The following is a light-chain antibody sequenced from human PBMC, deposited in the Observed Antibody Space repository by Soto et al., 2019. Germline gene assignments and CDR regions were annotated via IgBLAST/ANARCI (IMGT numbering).Light chain of an antibody. J-gene: IGKJ1*01. V-gene: IGKV1-5*01. Sequence: DIQMTQSPSTLSASVGDRVTITCRASQSISSWLAWYQQKPGQAPKLLIYDASSLQSGVPSRFRGSGSGTEFTLTISSLQPDDFATYYCQHYNSYSEAFGQGTKVDIK. CDR2: DAS. CDR1: QSISSW. CDR3: QHYNSYSEA.